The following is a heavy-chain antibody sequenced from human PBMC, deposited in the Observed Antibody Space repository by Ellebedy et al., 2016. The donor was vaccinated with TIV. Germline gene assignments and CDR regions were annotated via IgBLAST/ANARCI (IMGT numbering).Heavy chain of an antibody. CDR1: GFRLSTHG. Sequence: GESLKISCVASGFRLSTHGMHWVRQAPGKGLEWVAFKRFDGRMEYNGDSVKGRFIISRDVSKNTLYLQMNRLRAEDTAMYYSTRETNPPPGALAGTGFDCWGQGTLVVVSS. D-gene: IGHD6-19*01. CDR2: KRFDGRME. V-gene: IGHV3-30*02. J-gene: IGHJ4*02. CDR3: TRETNPPPGALAGTGFDC.